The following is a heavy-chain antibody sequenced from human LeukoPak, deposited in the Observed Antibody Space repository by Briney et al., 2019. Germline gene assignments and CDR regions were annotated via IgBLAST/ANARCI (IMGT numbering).Heavy chain of an antibody. Sequence: GSLRLSCAASGFTFDDYAMHWVRQAPGKGLEWVSLISGDGRSTSYGDSVKGRFSISRDNSKNSLYLQMNSLRTEDTALDYCAKDIGAGTAGFSFDYWGQGTLVTVSS. D-gene: IGHD2-21*02. CDR2: ISGDGRST. J-gene: IGHJ4*02. V-gene: IGHV3-43*02. CDR1: GFTFDDYA. CDR3: AKDIGAGTAGFSFDY.